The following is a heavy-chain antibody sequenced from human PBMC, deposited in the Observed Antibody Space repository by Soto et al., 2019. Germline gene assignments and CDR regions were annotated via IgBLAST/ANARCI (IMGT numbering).Heavy chain of an antibody. V-gene: IGHV3-30*18. J-gene: IGHJ4*02. Sequence: PGGSLRLSCAAAGFIFRSYGVHWVRQAPGKGLEWVALISHDGSNAYYADAVNGRFTISRDNAKNTVYLEMNSLRAEDTAVYHCPKTGIEVAGTDYFDYWGQGALVTASS. D-gene: IGHD6-19*01. CDR2: ISHDGSNA. CDR3: PKTGIEVAGTDYFDY. CDR1: GFIFRSYG.